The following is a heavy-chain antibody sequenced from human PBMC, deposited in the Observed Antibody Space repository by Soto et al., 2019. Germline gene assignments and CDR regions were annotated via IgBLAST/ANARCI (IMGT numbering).Heavy chain of an antibody. CDR2: IKQDGSEK. V-gene: IGHV3-7*03. CDR3: ARHGLEAGRPFDY. Sequence: GGSLRLSCAASGFTFSGYWMSGCRQSPGKGLEWVANIKQDGSEKYYVDSVKGRFTISRDNAKNSLYLQMNSLRAEDTAVYYCARHGLEAGRPFDYWGQGTLVTVSS. D-gene: IGHD3-3*01. CDR1: GFTFSGYW. J-gene: IGHJ4*02.